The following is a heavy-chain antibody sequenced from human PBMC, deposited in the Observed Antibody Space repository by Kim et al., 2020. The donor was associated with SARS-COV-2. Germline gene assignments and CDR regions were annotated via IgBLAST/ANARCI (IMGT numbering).Heavy chain of an antibody. D-gene: IGHD6-13*01. V-gene: IGHV3-30*03. CDR3: AREGGSSWFNY. CDR2: ISYDGSNK. CDR1: GFTFSSYG. J-gene: IGHJ4*02. Sequence: GGSLRLSCAAFGFTFSSYGMYWVRQAPGKGLEWVAVISYDGSNKYYVDSVRGRFTISRDNSKNTLYLQMNRLRAEDTAVYYCAREGGSSWFNYWGQGTLGTVSP.